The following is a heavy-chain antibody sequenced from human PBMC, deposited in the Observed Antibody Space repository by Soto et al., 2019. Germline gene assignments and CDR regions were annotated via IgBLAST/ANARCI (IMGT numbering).Heavy chain of an antibody. CDR2: ISAYNGNT. J-gene: IGHJ5*02. V-gene: IGHV1-18*01. CDR3: ARDGSPRSYCSGGSCYNWFDP. Sequence: QVQLVQSGAEVKKPGASVKVSCKASGYTFTSYGISWVRQAPGQGLEWMGWISAYNGNTNYAQKLQGRVTMTTDTSTSTAYMELRRLRSDGTAVYYCARDGSPRSYCSGGSCYNWFDPWGQGTLVTVSS. D-gene: IGHD2-15*01. CDR1: GYTFTSYG.